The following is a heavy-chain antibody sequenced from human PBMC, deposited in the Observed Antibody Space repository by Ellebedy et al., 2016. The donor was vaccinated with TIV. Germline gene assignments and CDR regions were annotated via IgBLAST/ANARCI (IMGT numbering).Heavy chain of an antibody. V-gene: IGHV4-59*01. Sequence: MPSETLSLTCTVSGASINSYWNWIRQHPGRGLEYIGYVYYSGKTNYSPSLKDRVTISLDTSNSQFSLNLNSVTAADTAVYYCARKSLSNWSFDLWGRGTLVTVSS. CDR1: GASINSY. J-gene: IGHJ2*01. CDR3: ARKSLSNWSFDL. CDR2: VYYSGKT.